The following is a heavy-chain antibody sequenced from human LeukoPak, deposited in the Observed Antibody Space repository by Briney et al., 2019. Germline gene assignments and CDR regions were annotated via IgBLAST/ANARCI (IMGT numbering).Heavy chain of an antibody. CDR1: GYTFTHYG. CDR3: ARSLAAGEGYYFDY. D-gene: IGHD6-13*01. Sequence: ASVKVSCKASGYTFTHYGISWVRQAPGQGLEWMGWISAYSGNTNYAQKLQGRVIMTTDTSTSTAYMELRSLRSDDTAVYYCARSLAAGEGYYFDYWGRGTLVTVSS. J-gene: IGHJ4*02. V-gene: IGHV1-18*01. CDR2: ISAYSGNT.